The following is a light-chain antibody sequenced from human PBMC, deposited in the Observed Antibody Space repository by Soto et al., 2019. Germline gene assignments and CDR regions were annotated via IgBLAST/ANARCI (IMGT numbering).Light chain of an antibody. CDR3: QQYYSPHPT. CDR2: GAS. V-gene: IGKV3-20*01. Sequence: EIVLTQSPGTLSLSPGERATLSCRASQSVNSNYLAWYQRKPGQAPRLLIYGASNRATDIPYRFSASGSGTDFPLPITRLEAEDLAVYYCQQYYSPHPTFGQGTKVEV. J-gene: IGKJ1*01. CDR1: QSVNSNY.